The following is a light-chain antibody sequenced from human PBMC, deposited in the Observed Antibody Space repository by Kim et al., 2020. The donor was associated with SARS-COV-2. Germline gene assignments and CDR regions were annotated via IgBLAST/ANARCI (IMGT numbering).Light chain of an antibody. V-gene: IGKV3-15*01. CDR1: QSIGSS. J-gene: IGKJ1*01. CDR3: QYYGGA. CDR2: DAS. Sequence: EIVMAQSPATLSMSPGDRATLSCRASQSIGSSLAWYQHKPGQAPRLLIYDASTRATGIPVKFSGSGSGTEFTLTISSLQSEDFVVYYCQYYGGAFGQGTKVDIK.